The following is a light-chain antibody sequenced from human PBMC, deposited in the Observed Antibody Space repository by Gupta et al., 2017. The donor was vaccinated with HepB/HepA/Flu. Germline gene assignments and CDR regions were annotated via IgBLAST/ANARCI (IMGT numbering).Light chain of an antibody. Sequence: DIQMTQSPSSLSASVGDRVTITCRASQSISSYLNWYQQKPGKAPKLLIYAASSLQSGVPSRFSCSGSGTDFTLTISSLQPEDFATYYCQQSYSTPRSFGQWTKLEIK. J-gene: IGKJ2*03. CDR2: AAS. V-gene: IGKV1-39*01. CDR3: QQSYSTPRS. CDR1: QSISSY.